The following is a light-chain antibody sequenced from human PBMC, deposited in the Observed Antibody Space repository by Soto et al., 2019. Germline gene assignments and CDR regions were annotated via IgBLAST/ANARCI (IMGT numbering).Light chain of an antibody. J-gene: IGLJ2*01. CDR2: GNN. CDR3: AAWDDSLNGQV. CDR1: SSNIGSNT. Sequence: QSVLTQPPSAAGTPGQRVSISCSGSSSNIGSNTVNWYQQLPGTAPKLLMSGNNQRPSGVPDRFSGSKSDTLASLAISGLQSEDEADYYCAAWDDSLNGQVLGGGTKLTVL. V-gene: IGLV1-44*01.